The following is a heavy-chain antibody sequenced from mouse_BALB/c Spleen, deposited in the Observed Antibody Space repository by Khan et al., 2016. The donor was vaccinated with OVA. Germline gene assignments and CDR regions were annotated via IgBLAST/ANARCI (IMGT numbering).Heavy chain of an antibody. CDR3: ARHDYYGSSFYAMDY. V-gene: IGHV4-1*02. J-gene: IGHJ4*01. Sequence: EVQLVETGGGLVQPGGSLKLSCAASGFDFSRYWMSWVRQAPGKGLEWIGEINPDSSTINYTPSLKDKFIISRDNAKNTLYLQMSKVRSEDTALYYCARHDYYGSSFYAMDYWGQGTSVTVSS. CDR2: INPDSSTI. CDR1: GFDFSRYW. D-gene: IGHD1-1*01.